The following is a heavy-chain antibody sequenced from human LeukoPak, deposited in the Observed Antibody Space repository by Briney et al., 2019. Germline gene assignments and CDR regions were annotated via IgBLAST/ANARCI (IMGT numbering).Heavy chain of an antibody. CDR1: GGSISSSNW. CDR3: ARGVAAAGTGFDY. D-gene: IGHD6-13*01. Sequence: SGTLSLTCAVSGGSISSSNWWSWVRQPPGKGLEWIGAIYHSGSTNYNPSLKSRVTISVDKSKNQFSLKLSSVTAADTAVYYCARGVAAAGTGFDYWGQGTLVTVSS. V-gene: IGHV4-4*02. J-gene: IGHJ4*02. CDR2: IYHSGST.